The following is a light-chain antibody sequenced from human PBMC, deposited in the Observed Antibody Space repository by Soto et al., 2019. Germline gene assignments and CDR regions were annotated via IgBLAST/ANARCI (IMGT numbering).Light chain of an antibody. CDR2: YDD. V-gene: IGLV1-36*01. CDR3: AAWDDSLNGVV. CDR1: SSIIGNNA. Sequence: QSVLTQPPSVSEAPRQRVTISCSGSSSIIGNNAVNWYQQLPGKAPKLLIYYDDLLPSGVSDRFSGSKSGTSASLAISGLQSEEDADYYFAAWDDSLNGVVFGGGTKVTVL. J-gene: IGLJ2*01.